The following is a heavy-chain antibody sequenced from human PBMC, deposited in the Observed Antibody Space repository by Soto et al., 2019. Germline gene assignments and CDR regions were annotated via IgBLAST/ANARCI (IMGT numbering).Heavy chain of an antibody. CDR1: GYTFTGYY. CDR2: INPNSGGT. V-gene: IGHV1-2*04. D-gene: IGHD3-9*01. Sequence: GASVKVSCKASGYTFTGYYMHWVRQAPGQGLEWMGWINPNSGGTNYAQKFQGWVTMTRDTSISTAYMELSRLRSDDTAVYYCAREARRRYFDWPLSNGDYGMDVWGQGTTVTVSS. J-gene: IGHJ6*02. CDR3: AREARRRYFDWPLSNGDYGMDV.